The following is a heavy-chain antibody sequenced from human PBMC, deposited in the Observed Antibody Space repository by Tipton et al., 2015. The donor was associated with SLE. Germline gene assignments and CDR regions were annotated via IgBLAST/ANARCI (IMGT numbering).Heavy chain of an antibody. J-gene: IGHJ3*02. CDR1: GYSFTSYW. CDR3: ARPSSSWYDAFDI. V-gene: IGHV5-51*03. D-gene: IGHD6-13*01. Sequence: QSGPEVKKPGESLKISCKGSGYSFTSYWIGWVRQMPGKGLEWMGIIYPGDSATRYSPSFQGQVTISADKSISTAYLQWSSLKASDTAMYYCARPSSSWYDAFDIWGQGTMATVSS. CDR2: IYPGDSAT.